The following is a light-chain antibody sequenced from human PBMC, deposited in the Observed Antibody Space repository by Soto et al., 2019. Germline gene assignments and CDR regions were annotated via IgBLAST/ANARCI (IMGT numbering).Light chain of an antibody. J-gene: IGKJ1*01. CDR2: GAS. CDR1: QSTSSW. V-gene: IGKV1-5*03. Sequence: DILMTQSPSTLSASVGETVTLTCRASQSTSSWVAWYQQRPGKPPKLVIYGASTLERGVPSRFSGSGSGTEFTLTIAGLQPDDFATYYCQHYKPYKTLGQGTKVDIK. CDR3: QHYKPYKT.